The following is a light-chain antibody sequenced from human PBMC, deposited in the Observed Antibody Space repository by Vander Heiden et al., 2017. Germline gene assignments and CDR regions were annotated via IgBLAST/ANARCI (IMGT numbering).Light chain of an antibody. Sequence: DIQMTQSPSFVSASVGDRVTLTCRASQRIDNRLAWYQKRPGKAPDLMIFATSSLQSGVPSRFSGSGSGTDFTLTISNLQPEDFATYYCQQVKSFPYTFGQGTKLEIK. CDR3: QQVKSFPYT. CDR1: QRIDNR. V-gene: IGKV1-12*01. J-gene: IGKJ2*01. CDR2: ATS.